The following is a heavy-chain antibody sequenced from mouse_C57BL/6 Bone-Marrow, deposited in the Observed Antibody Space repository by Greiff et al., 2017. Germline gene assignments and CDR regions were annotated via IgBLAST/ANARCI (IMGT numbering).Heavy chain of an antibody. V-gene: IGHV5-4*01. CDR1: GFTFSSYA. CDR2: ISDGGSYT. D-gene: IGHD1-1*01. Sequence: EVMLVESGGGLVKPGGSLKLSCAASGFTFSSYAMSWVRQTPEKRLEWVATISDGGSYTYYPDNVKGRFTISRDNAKNNLYLQMSHLKSEDTAMYDCAIDWTVVALYWYFDVWGTGNTVPVSS. CDR3: AIDWTVVALYWYFDV. J-gene: IGHJ1*03.